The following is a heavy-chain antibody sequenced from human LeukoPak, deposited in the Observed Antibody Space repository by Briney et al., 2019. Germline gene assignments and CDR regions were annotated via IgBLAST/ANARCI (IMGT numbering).Heavy chain of an antibody. CDR3: ARHEVGGDSSSGYGYYYYMDV. CDR1: GYTFTNYW. Sequence: GESLKISRKASGYTFTNYWIGSVRQMRGTGRGWMGIIYAYNFDTKYSRSFQGHVTISVDESISSAYLQWSSLKASDTAIYYCARHEVGGDSSSGYGYYYYMDVWGKGTAVTV. D-gene: IGHD3-3*01. V-gene: IGHV5-51*01. J-gene: IGHJ6*03. CDR2: IYAYNFDT.